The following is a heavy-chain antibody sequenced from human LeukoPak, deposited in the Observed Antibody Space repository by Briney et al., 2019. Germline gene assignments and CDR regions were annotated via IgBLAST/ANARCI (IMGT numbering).Heavy chain of an antibody. V-gene: IGHV3-23*01. D-gene: IGHD6-19*01. CDR3: AKVASSGWYRASVDY. CDR1: GFNFSNYA. CDR2: ISGSGGST. J-gene: IGHJ4*02. Sequence: PGESLRLSCAASGFNFSNYAMSWVRQAPGKGLEWVSAISGSGGSTYYADSVKGRFTISRDNSKNTLYLQMNSLRAEDTAVYYCAKVASSGWYRASVDYWGQGTLVTVSS.